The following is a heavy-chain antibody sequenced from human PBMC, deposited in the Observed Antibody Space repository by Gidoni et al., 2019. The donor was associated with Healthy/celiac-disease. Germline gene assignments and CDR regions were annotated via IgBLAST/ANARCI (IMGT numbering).Heavy chain of an antibody. CDR2: ISSSSSYI. D-gene: IGHD1-7*01. CDR1: GFTFSSYS. CDR3: ARDKTTGTTEYYYYMDV. Sequence: EVQLVESGGGMVKPGGSLRLSCAASGFTFSSYSMNWVRQAPGKGREGGESISSSSSYIYYADSGKGRFTSSRDNAKNSLYLQMNSLRAEDTAVDYCARDKTTGTTEYYYYMDVWGKGTTVTVSS. V-gene: IGHV3-21*01. J-gene: IGHJ6*03.